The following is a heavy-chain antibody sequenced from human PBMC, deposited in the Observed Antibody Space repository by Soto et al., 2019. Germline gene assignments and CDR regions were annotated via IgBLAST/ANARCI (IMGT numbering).Heavy chain of an antibody. CDR1: GASVSHGY. V-gene: IGHV4-59*02. CDR3: ARSYYDSTGFAVDP. CDR2: MYFGGSF. J-gene: IGHJ5*02. D-gene: IGHD3-22*01. Sequence: QMQLQASGPGLVKPSETLSLTCNVSGASVSHGYWSWIRQPPGKGLEWIGFMYFGGSFNYNPSLTGRAPISVETSKTQFSMKLTSVTASDTAVYYCARSYYDSTGFAVDPWGQGTLVTVSS.